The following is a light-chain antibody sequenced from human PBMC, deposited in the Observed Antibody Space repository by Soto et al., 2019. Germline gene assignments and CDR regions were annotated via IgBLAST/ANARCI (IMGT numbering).Light chain of an antibody. CDR3: SSYTTSNTRQIV. CDR1: SSDVGGYNY. V-gene: IGLV2-14*03. J-gene: IGLJ1*01. Sequence: QSVLTQPASVSGSPGQSITISCTGTSSDVGGYNYVSWYQHHPGKAPKLMIFDVSNRPSGVSNLFPGSKSGNTASLTISGLQPEDEADYYCSSYTTSNTRQIVFGTGTKVTVL. CDR2: DVS.